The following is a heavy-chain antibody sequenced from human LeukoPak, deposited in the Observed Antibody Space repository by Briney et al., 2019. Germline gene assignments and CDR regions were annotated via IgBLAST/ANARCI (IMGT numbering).Heavy chain of an antibody. J-gene: IGHJ4*02. V-gene: IGHV3-7*03. CDR2: IKQDGSEK. D-gene: IGHD1-26*01. CDR3: AKDLFSSGDYYDAEALCFDS. CDR1: GFTFSSYW. Sequence: GGSLRLSCAASGFTFSSYWMSWVRQAPGKGLEWVANIKQDGSEKYYVDSVKGRFTISRDNAKNSLYLQMSRLRAEDTAVYYCAKDLFSSGDYYDAEALCFDSWGQGTLVTVSS.